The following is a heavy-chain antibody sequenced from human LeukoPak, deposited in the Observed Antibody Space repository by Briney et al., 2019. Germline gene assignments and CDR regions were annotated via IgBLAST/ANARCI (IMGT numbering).Heavy chain of an antibody. CDR2: IYYSGST. CDR3: AGTYYYGSGSYYNVDY. D-gene: IGHD3-10*01. CDR1: GGSISSNSYY. Sequence: PSETLSLTCAVSGGSISSNSYYWGWIRQPPGKGLEWIGYIYYSGSTNYKPSLKSRVTISVETSKNQFSLKLSSVTAADTAVYYCAGTYYYGSGSYYNVDYWGQGTLVTVSS. J-gene: IGHJ4*02. V-gene: IGHV4-61*05.